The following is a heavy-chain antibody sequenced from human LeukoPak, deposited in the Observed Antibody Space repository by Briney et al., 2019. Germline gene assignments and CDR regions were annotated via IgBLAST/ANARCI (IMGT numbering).Heavy chain of an antibody. CDR3: ASALSPYCSSTSCYGIYYYMDV. CDR1: GGTFSSYA. CDR2: IIPIFGTA. V-gene: IGHV1-69*05. Sequence: SVKVSCKASGGTFSSYAISWVRQAPGQGLEWMGGIIPIFGTANYAQKFQGRVTITTDESTSTAYMELSSLRSEDTAVYYCASALSPYCSSTSCYGIYYYMDVWGKGTTVTVSS. D-gene: IGHD2-2*01. J-gene: IGHJ6*03.